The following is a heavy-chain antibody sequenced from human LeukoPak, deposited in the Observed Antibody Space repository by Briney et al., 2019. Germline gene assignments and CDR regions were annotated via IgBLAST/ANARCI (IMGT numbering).Heavy chain of an antibody. V-gene: IGHV3-74*01. CDR2: INSDGSSA. Sequence: GGSLRLSCAASGFTFSSHWMHWVRQAPGKGLVWVSRINSDGSSASYADSVKGRFTISRDNSKNTLYLQMNTLRAEDTAVYYCARDSDILASDAFDIWGQGTMVTVSS. CDR1: GFTFSSHW. J-gene: IGHJ3*02. CDR3: ARDSDILASDAFDI. D-gene: IGHD3-9*01.